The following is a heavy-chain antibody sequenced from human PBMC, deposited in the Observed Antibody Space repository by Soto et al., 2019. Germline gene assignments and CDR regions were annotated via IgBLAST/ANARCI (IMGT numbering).Heavy chain of an antibody. J-gene: IGHJ4*02. Sequence: PWGSMQLSCAASGFTFSSYGMHWVRQAPGKGLEWVAVISYDGSNKYYADSVKGRFTISRDNSKNTLYLQMNSLRAEDTAVYYCAKEDGTSLYYYDSSRLDYWGQGTLVTVSS. CDR3: AKEDGTSLYYYDSSRLDY. V-gene: IGHV3-30*18. CDR2: ISYDGSNK. CDR1: GFTFSSYG. D-gene: IGHD3-22*01.